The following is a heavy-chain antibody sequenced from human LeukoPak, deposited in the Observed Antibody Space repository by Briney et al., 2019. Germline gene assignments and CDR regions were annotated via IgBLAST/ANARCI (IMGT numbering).Heavy chain of an antibody. D-gene: IGHD3-3*01. CDR1: GFTFSGSA. CDR3: TRQPYDFWSGYYNY. Sequence: GGSLRLSCAASGFTFSGSAMHWVRQASGKGLEWVGRIRSKANSYATAYAASVKGRFTISRDDSKNTAYLQMNSLKTEDTAVYYCTRQPYDFWSGYYNYWGQGTLVTVSS. CDR2: IRSKANSYAT. V-gene: IGHV3-73*01. J-gene: IGHJ4*02.